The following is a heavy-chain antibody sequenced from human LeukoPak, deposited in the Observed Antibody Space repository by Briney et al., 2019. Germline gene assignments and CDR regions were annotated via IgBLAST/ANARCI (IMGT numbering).Heavy chain of an antibody. CDR1: GDSISSFY. D-gene: IGHD6-13*01. J-gene: IGHJ4*02. V-gene: IGHV4-4*07. CDR3: ARDVVAAAGTWDY. Sequence: PSETLSLTCTVSGDSISSFYWSWIRQPAGRGLEWIGRIYSSGSTNYNPSLESRVTMSVDTSKNQLSLKLSSVTAADTAVYYCARDVVAAAGTWDYWGQGTLVTVSS. CDR2: IYSSGST.